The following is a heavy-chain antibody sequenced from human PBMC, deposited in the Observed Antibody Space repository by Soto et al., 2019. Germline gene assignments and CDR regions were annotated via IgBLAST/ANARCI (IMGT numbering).Heavy chain of an antibody. CDR3: AREKRSGGSEYYYYGMDF. D-gene: IGHD2-15*01. Sequence: RRLSCAASGFTFSSYGMHWVRQAPGKGLEWVAVIWYDGSNKYYADSVKGRFTISRDNSKNTLYLQMNSLRAEDTAVYYCAREKRSGGSEYYYYGMDFWGQGTTVTVSS. CDR2: IWYDGSNK. V-gene: IGHV3-33*01. J-gene: IGHJ6*02. CDR1: GFTFSSYG.